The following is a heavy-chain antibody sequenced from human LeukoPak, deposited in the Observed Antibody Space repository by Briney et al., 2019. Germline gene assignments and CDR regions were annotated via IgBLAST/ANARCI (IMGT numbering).Heavy chain of an antibody. J-gene: IGHJ6*03. V-gene: IGHV4-61*02. CDR2: IYTRGST. CDR1: GGSISSGSYY. Sequence: KASETLSLTCTVSGGSISSGSYYWTWIRQPAGKGLEWIGRIYTRGSTNYNPSLKSRVTISVDTSKNQFSLKLNSMTAADTAVYYCARVVGVLWLDYMDVWGKGTTVTISS. CDR3: ARVVGVLWLDYMDV. D-gene: IGHD3-10*01.